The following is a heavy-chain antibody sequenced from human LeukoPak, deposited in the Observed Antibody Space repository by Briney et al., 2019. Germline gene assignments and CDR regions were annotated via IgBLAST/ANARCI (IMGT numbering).Heavy chain of an antibody. V-gene: IGHV4-59*01. CDR2: IYYSGST. CDR3: ARTYYYDSSGPPRWYFDL. J-gene: IGHJ2*01. D-gene: IGHD3-22*01. Sequence: PSETLSLTCTVSGGSISSYYWSWIRQPPGKGLEWIGYIYYSGSTNYNPSLKSRVTISVDTSKNQFSLELSSVTAADTAVYYCARTYYYDSSGPPRWYFDLWGRGTLVTVSS. CDR1: GGSISSYY.